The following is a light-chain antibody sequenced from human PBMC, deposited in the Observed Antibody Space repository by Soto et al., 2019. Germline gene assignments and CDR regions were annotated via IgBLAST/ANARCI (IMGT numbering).Light chain of an antibody. J-gene: IGKJ4*01. V-gene: IGKV3-15*01. CDR3: QQYSQWPLT. Sequence: EIVMTQSPATLSVSPEERATRSCRASQSVSSNLAWYQQKPGQAPRLLMYGVSTRATGIPARFGGSGSATEFTLTISSLQSEDFAVYYCQQYSQWPLTFGGGTKVDI. CDR1: QSVSSN. CDR2: GVS.